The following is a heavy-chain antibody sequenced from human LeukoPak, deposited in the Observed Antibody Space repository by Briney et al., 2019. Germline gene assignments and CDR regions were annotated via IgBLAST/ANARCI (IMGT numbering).Heavy chain of an antibody. CDR2: LKLYDGSI. J-gene: IGHJ4*02. CDR3: AVAEMTYYDFRSAYSSEYFFH. D-gene: IGHD3-3*01. Sequence: GASVKVSFKAPGYSFIRYHIHWVRQAPGQGLEWMGVLKLYDGSISHAQKFQGRVTMTSDTYTSPVYMDLSSLRSEDKAVFYCAVAEMTYYDFRSAYSSEYFFHWGQGTLVTISS. V-gene: IGHV1-46*01. CDR1: GYSFIRYH.